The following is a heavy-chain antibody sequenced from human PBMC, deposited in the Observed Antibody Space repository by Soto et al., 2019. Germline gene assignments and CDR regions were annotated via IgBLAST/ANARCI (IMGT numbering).Heavy chain of an antibody. CDR3: ARSQGSSTSLEIYYYYYYGMDV. V-gene: IGHV1-69*01. J-gene: IGHJ6*02. CDR1: GGTFSSYA. Sequence: QVQLVQSGAEVKKPGSSVKVSCKASGGTFSSYAISWVRQAPGQGLEWMGGIIPIPGTANYAQKFQGRVTITADESTSTAYTERSSLRSEDTAVYYCARSQGSSTSLEIYYYYYYGMDVWGQGTTVTVSS. CDR2: IIPIPGTA. D-gene: IGHD2-2*01.